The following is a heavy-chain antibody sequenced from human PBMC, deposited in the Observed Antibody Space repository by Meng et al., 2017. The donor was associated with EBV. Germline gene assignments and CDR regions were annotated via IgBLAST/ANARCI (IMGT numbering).Heavy chain of an antibody. D-gene: IGHD1-26*01. CDR1: GFSFISYG. CDR2: FNAGNDNT. Sequence: QVRLVLSGEAVKMPGASGKVACKASGFSFISYGIHWVRQAPGQRVEWLGWFNAGNDNTEYSQKFQGRLTITRDTSASTAYMELSNLISEETAVYYCAGGGFRGNYKSIDYWGQGTLVTVSS. V-gene: IGHV1-3*01. J-gene: IGHJ4*02. CDR3: AGGGFRGNYKSIDY.